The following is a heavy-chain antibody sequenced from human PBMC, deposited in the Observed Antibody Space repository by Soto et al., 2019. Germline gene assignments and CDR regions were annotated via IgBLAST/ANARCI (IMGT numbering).Heavy chain of an antibody. V-gene: IGHV4-59*01. CDR3: ARGRQQLVNHDGVDI. CDR2: IYYSGST. J-gene: IGHJ3*02. Sequence: SETLSLTCTFAADSIISGDWRWIRHPPGKGLEWIEYIYYSGSTNYSPALKSGVTISVDTSKTQFSLKLSSVTAADTALYCCARGRQQLVNHDGVDIWGQGTMVT. CDR1: ADSIISGD. D-gene: IGHD6-13*01.